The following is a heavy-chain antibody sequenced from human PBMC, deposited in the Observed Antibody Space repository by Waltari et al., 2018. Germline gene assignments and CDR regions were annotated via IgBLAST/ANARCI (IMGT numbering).Heavy chain of an antibody. V-gene: IGHV1-69-2*01. D-gene: IGHD3-22*01. Sequence: EVQLVQSGAEVKKPGATVKIPCKASGYTLTDYYMHWAQQAPAKGLEWMGRGDPEDGETIYAEKFQGRVTITADTSTDTAYMELSSLRSEDTAVYYCAKYYDSSGYHVRRYFQHWGQGTLVTVSS. CDR1: GYTLTDYY. CDR3: AKYYDSSGYHVRRYFQH. CDR2: GDPEDGET. J-gene: IGHJ1*01.